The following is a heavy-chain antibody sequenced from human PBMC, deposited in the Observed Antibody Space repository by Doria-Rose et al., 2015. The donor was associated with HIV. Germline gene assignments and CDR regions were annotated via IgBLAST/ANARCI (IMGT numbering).Heavy chain of an antibody. CDR1: GVSLSSPGMG. CDR3: ARIKSSRWYHKYYFDF. V-gene: IGHV2-26*01. D-gene: IGHD6-13*01. Sequence: QESGPVLVKPTETLTLTCTVSGVSLSSPGMGVSWIRQPPGKALEWLANIFSDDERSYNTSLKSRLTISRATSKGQVVLTMTDMYPVDTATYYCARIKSSRWYHKYYFDFWGQGTLVIVSA. J-gene: IGHJ4*02. CDR2: IFSDDER.